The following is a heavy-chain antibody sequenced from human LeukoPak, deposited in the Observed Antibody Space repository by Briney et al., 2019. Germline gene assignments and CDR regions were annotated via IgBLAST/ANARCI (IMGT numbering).Heavy chain of an antibody. J-gene: IGHJ4*02. CDR1: GFTFSSYW. CDR2: INSDGSST. CDR3: AKARSHSGYEPFDD. V-gene: IGHV3-74*01. D-gene: IGHD5-12*01. Sequence: GGSLRLSCAASGFTFSSYWMHWVRQAPGKGLVWVSRINSDGSSTFYADSVKGRFTISRDNAKNTLYLQMNSLRPEDTAIYYCAKARSHSGYEPFDDWGQGTLVTVSS.